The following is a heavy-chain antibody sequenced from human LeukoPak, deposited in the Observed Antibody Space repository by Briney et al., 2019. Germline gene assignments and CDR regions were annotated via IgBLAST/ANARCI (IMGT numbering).Heavy chain of an antibody. V-gene: IGHV3-23*01. J-gene: IGHJ4*02. CDR3: AKVDPRQPLPGY. CDR2: ISGSGGST. CDR1: RVTFSGYT. Sequence: GGSLRLSCTASRVTFSGYTMNWVRQAPGKGLEWVSAISGSGGSTYYADSVKGRFTISRDNSKNTLYLQMNSLRAEDTAVYYCAKVDPRQPLPGYWGQGTLVTVSS. D-gene: IGHD5-12*01.